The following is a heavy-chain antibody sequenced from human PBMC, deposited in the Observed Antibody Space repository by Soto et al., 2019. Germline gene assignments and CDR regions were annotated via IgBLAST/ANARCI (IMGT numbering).Heavy chain of an antibody. V-gene: IGHV1-8*02. CDR2: INPNSGNT. CDR1: GYTFTGYY. D-gene: IGHD3-10*01. CDR3: ARGLYDRLLWFGELLYMDV. J-gene: IGHJ6*03. Sequence: ASVKVSCKASGYTFTGYYMHWVRQAPGQGLEWMGWINPNSGNTGYAQKFKGRVTMTRNTSISTAYMELSSLRSEDTAVYYCARGLYDRLLWFGELLYMDVWGKGTTVTVSS.